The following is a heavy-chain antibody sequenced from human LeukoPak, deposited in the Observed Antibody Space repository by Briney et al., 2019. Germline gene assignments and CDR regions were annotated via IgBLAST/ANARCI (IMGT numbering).Heavy chain of an antibody. D-gene: IGHD3-10*01. Sequence: SVTVSCKASGGTFSSYTNSWLRQAPGPGLEWMGGVIPIFGTANYAQKFQGRVTITADESTSTAYMELSSLRSEDTAVYYCARGAITMVRGKYYFDYWGQGTLVTVSS. CDR3: ARGAITMVRGKYYFDY. CDR1: GGTFSSYT. CDR2: VIPIFGTA. J-gene: IGHJ4*02. V-gene: IGHV1-69*13.